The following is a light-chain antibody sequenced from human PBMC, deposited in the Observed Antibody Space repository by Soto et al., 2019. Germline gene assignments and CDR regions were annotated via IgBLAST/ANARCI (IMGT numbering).Light chain of an antibody. V-gene: IGKV1-27*01. J-gene: IGKJ4*01. CDR1: QGISNY. Sequence: ASSLSASVGARVTVTFRSSQGISNYLAWYQQKPGKVPKLLIYAASTLQSGVPSRFSGSGSGTDFTLTISSLQPEDVATYYCQKYNSAPPLTFGGGTKVDIK. CDR3: QKYNSAPPLT. CDR2: AAS.